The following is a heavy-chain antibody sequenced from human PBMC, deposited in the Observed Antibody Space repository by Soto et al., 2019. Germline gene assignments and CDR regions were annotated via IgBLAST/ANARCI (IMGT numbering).Heavy chain of an antibody. CDR1: GGTFSSYT. Sequence: SVKVSCKASGGTFSSYTISWVRQAPGQGLEWMGRIIPILGIANYAQKFQGRVTITADKSTSTAYMELSSLRSEDTAVYYCARETPTGKPPLDYWGQGTLVTVSS. D-gene: IGHD1-1*01. J-gene: IGHJ4*02. CDR2: IIPILGIA. CDR3: ARETPTGKPPLDY. V-gene: IGHV1-69*04.